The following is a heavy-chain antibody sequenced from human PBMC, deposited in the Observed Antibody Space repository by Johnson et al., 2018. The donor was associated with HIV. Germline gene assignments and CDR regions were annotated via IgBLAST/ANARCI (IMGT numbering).Heavy chain of an antibody. J-gene: IGHJ3*02. CDR2: IYSGGDT. CDR1: GFTVSSNY. D-gene: IGHD5-24*01. Sequence: VQLVESGGGLVQPGGSLRLSCAASGFTVSSNYMSWVRQAPGKGLEWVSVIYSGGDTKYADSVKGRFTVSRDRSINALYLQIDTLRVEDTAVYYCARSKLQFLAPDAFDIWGQGTMVTVSS. CDR3: ARSKLQFLAPDAFDI. V-gene: IGHV3-66*01.